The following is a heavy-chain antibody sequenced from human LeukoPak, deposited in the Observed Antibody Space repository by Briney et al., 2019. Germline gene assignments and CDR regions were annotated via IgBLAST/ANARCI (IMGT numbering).Heavy chain of an antibody. CDR2: INPNSGGT. CDR1: GYTFTGYY. CDR3: ARVINYDILTGYYSRSGWFDP. J-gene: IGHJ5*02. V-gene: IGHV1-2*02. D-gene: IGHD3-9*01. Sequence: ASVKVSRKASGYTFTGYYMHWVRQAPGQGLEWMGWINPNSGGTNYAQKFQGRVTMTRDTSISTAYMELSRLRSDDTAVYYCARVINYDILTGYYSRSGWFDPWGQGTLVTVSS.